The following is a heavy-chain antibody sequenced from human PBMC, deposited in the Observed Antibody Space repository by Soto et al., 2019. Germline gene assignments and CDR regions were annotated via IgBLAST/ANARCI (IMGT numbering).Heavy chain of an antibody. Sequence: EVQLLESGGGLVQPGWSLRLSCAASGFTFSSYAMSWVRQAPGKGLEWVSAISGSGGSTYYADSVKGRFTISRDNSENTLYLQMNSLRAEDTAVYYCEKVLRSGAWGHDAFDIWGQGTMVTVSS. CDR3: EKVLRSGAWGHDAFDI. V-gene: IGHV3-23*01. CDR2: ISGSGGST. J-gene: IGHJ3*02. CDR1: GFTFSSYA. D-gene: IGHD2-15*01.